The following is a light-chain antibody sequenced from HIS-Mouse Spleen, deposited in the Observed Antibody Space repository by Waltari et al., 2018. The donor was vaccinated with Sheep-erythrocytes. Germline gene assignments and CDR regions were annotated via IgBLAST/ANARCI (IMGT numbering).Light chain of an antibody. CDR1: SSDVGRYTL. Sequence: QSALTQPASVSGSPGPSITISCPGTSSDVGRYTLFSCYQQHPGKAPKLMIYEGSKRPSGVSNRFSGSKSGNTASLTISGLQAEDEADYYCCSYAGSSTPWVFGGGTKLTVL. CDR2: EGS. CDR3: CSYAGSSTPWV. J-gene: IGLJ3*02. V-gene: IGLV2-23*01.